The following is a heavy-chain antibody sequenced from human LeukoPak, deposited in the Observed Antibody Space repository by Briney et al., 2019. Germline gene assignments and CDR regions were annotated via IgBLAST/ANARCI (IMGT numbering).Heavy chain of an antibody. Sequence: PGRSLRLSCTPSGFTFGDYAMTWVRQAPGKGLEWLGFIRGKAYGATTEYAASVKGRFTISRDDSKSIAYLQMNSLKTEDTAVYYCTRGRSPTRRDGYYWGQGTLVTISS. CDR3: TRGRSPTRRDGYY. V-gene: IGHV3-49*04. CDR2: IRGKAYGATT. D-gene: IGHD5-24*01. J-gene: IGHJ4*02. CDR1: GFTFGDYA.